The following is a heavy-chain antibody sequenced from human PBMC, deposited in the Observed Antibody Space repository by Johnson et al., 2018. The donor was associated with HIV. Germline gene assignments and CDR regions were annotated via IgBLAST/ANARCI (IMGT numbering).Heavy chain of an antibody. CDR3: ARGQIAARWSDALHF. J-gene: IGHJ3*01. V-gene: IGHV3-30*04. CDR2: ISYDGTEK. Sequence: QVQLVESGGGVVQPGRSLRLSCAASGFTFSDHAMHWVRQAPGKGLEWVAVISYDGTEKYYAESVKARFTISRDNSKNTLYLVINRVRPEDTAVYYCARGQIAARWSDALHFWGQGTKVTISS. D-gene: IGHD6-6*01. CDR1: GFTFSDHA.